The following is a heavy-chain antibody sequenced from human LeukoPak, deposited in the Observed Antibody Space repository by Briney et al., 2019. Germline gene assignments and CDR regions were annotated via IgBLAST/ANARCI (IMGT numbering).Heavy chain of an antibody. D-gene: IGHD1-14*01. J-gene: IGHJ4*02. CDR1: GFTFSSYG. CDR3: AKDRPEGDYFDY. V-gene: IGHV3-30*02. CDR2: TRYDGSNK. Sequence: PGGSLRLSCAASGFTFSSYGMHWVRQAPGKGLEWVAFTRYDGSNKYYADSVKGRFTISRDNSKNTLYLQMNSLRAEDTAVYYCAKDRPEGDYFDYWGQGTLVTVSS.